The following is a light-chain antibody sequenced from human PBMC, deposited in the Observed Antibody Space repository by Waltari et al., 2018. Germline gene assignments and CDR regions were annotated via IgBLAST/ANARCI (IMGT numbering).Light chain of an antibody. CDR1: QSITGH. CDR3: QQSYITPYT. J-gene: IGKJ2*01. V-gene: IGKV1-39*01. Sequence: DIQMTQAPSSLSASVGDRVTMTCRTSQSITGHLNWFQQHPGKAPKLLIHSASALQSVVPSRFSGRGSGTHFTLTISSLQPEDFATYFCQQSYITPYTFGQGTKLEIK. CDR2: SAS.